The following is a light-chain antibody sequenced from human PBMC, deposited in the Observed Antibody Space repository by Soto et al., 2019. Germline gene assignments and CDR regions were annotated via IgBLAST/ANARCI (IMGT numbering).Light chain of an antibody. CDR3: CSYTDRKNLV. Sequence: QSALTQSPSASGSPGQSVTISCTGTSSDIGGYNSVSWYQQHPGKAPKVMIYDVTKRPSGVPDRFSGSKSGNTASLTVSALQAEDDADYYCCSYTDRKNLVFGTGTKVTVL. CDR2: DVT. J-gene: IGLJ1*01. V-gene: IGLV2-8*01. CDR1: SSDIGGYNS.